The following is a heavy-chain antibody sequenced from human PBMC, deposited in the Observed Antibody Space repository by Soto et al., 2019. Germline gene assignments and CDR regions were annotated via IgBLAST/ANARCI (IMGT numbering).Heavy chain of an antibody. Sequence: QVQLVESGGGVVQPGRSLRLSCAVSGFTFSSHAMHWVRQAPGKGMEWVTLISSDGSNQYYADSVKGRLTTSRDNSKKTRYLQMNSLRVEDTAVYYCARDDEGGSDCDLGYWGQGALVTVSS. V-gene: IGHV3-30-3*01. J-gene: IGHJ4*02. D-gene: IGHD1-26*01. CDR2: ISSDGSNQ. CDR1: GFTFSSHA. CDR3: ARDDEGGSDCDLGY.